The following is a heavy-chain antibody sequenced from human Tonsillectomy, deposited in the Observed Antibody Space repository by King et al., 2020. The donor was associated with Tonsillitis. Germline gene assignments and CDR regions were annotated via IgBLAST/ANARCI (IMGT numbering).Heavy chain of an antibody. Sequence: EVQLVESGGGLVQPGRSLRLSCAASGFTSSDFWMTWVRQAPGKGPEWVANIQKDGSEKNYVDSVKGRFTISRDNAKNTLYLQMNSLRVEDTAVYYCAREYTLGRFEGYYYFYMDVWGKGTTVTVSS. CDR1: GFTSSDFW. CDR3: AREYTLGRFEGYYYFYMDV. J-gene: IGHJ6*03. D-gene: IGHD2-2*02. V-gene: IGHV3-7*03. CDR2: IQKDGSEK.